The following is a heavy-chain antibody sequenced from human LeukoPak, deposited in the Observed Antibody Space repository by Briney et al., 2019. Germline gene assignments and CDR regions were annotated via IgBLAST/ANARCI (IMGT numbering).Heavy chain of an antibody. V-gene: IGHV4-59*11. Sequence: SEALSLTCSVSGGFISNHYWSWIRQPPGKGPEWIGYIYYSGTTNYNPSLKSRVTISVDTSKNQFSLKLSSVTAADTAVYYCARSILHSGGSCCWCYFDYWGQGTLVTVSS. CDR1: GGFISNHY. CDR2: IYYSGTT. CDR3: ARSILHSGGSCCWCYFDY. J-gene: IGHJ4*02. D-gene: IGHD2-15*01.